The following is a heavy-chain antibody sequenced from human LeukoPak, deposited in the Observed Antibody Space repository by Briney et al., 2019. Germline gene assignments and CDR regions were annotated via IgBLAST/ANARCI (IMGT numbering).Heavy chain of an antibody. CDR2: IYTSGST. Sequence: PSETLSLTCTVSGGSISSGSYHWSWIRQPAGKGLEWIGRIYTSGSTNYNPSLKSRVTISVDTSKNQFSLKLSSVTAADTAVYYCARERRFLEWLSPNYFDYWGQGTLVTVSS. J-gene: IGHJ4*02. CDR3: ARERRFLEWLSPNYFDY. CDR1: GGSISSGSYH. V-gene: IGHV4-61*02. D-gene: IGHD3-3*01.